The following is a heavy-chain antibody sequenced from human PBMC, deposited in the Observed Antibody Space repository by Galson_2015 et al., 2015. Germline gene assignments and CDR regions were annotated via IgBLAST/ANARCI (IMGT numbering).Heavy chain of an antibody. J-gene: IGHJ2*01. CDR1: GFTFSSYG. CDR2: IWYDGSNK. Sequence: SLRLSCAASGFTFSSYGMHWVRQAPGKGLEWVAVIWYDGSNKYYADSVKGRFTISRDNFKNTLYLQMNSLRAEDTAVYYCARDRWYCSSTSCYPPDWYFDLWGRGTLVTVSS. CDR3: ARDRWYCSSTSCYPPDWYFDL. V-gene: IGHV3-33*01. D-gene: IGHD2-2*01.